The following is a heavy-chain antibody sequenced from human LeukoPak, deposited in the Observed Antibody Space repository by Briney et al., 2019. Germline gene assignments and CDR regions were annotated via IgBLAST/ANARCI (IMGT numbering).Heavy chain of an antibody. CDR3: AREKPHYYDSSGYWDY. CDR1: GFTFSSYA. Sequence: GGSLRLSCAASGFTFSSYAMSWVRQAPGKGLEWVSAISGSGGSTYYADSVKGRFTISRDNSKNTLYLQMNSLRAEDTAVYYCAREKPHYYDSSGYWDYWGQGTLVTVSS. D-gene: IGHD3-22*01. J-gene: IGHJ4*02. V-gene: IGHV3-23*01. CDR2: ISGSGGST.